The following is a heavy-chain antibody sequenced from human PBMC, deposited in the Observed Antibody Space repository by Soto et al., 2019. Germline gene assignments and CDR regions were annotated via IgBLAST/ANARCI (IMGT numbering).Heavy chain of an antibody. CDR2: IWYDGSNK. CDR3: ARDLRRSHY. Sequence: GGSLRLSCAASGFTFSSYGMHWVRQAPGKGLEWVAVIWYDGSNKYYADSVKGRFTISRDNAKNSLYLQMNSLRAEDTAVYYCARDLRRSHYWGQGTLVTVSS. CDR1: GFTFSSYG. V-gene: IGHV3-33*01. J-gene: IGHJ4*02.